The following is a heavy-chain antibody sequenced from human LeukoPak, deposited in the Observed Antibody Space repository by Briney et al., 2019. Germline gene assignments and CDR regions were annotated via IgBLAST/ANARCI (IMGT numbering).Heavy chain of an antibody. D-gene: IGHD1-1*01. J-gene: IGHJ4*02. V-gene: IGHV4-34*01. Sequence: SETLSLTCAVYGGSFSGYYWSWIRQPPGKGLEWIGEINHSGSTNYNPSLKSRVTISVDTSKNQFSLKLSSVTAADTAVYYCARVWDWNEGYFDYWGQGTLVTVSS. CDR2: INHSGST. CDR1: GGSFSGYY. CDR3: ARVWDWNEGYFDY.